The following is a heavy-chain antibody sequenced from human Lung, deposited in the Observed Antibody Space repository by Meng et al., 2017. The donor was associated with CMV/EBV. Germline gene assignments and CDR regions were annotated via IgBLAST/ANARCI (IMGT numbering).Heavy chain of an antibody. V-gene: IGHV3-30*04. Sequence: GESLKISCAASGFTFSSYAMHWVRQAPGKGLEWVAVISYDGSNKYYADSVKGRFTISRDNSKNTLYLQMNSLRAEDTAVYYCARPNVHYDFWSGCDYWGQGXLVTVSS. J-gene: IGHJ4*02. CDR3: ARPNVHYDFWSGCDY. CDR2: ISYDGSNK. CDR1: GFTFSSYA. D-gene: IGHD3-3*01.